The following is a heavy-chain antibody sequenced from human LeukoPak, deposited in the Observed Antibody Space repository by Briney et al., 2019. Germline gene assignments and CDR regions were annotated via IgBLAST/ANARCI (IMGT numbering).Heavy chain of an antibody. J-gene: IGHJ1*01. D-gene: IGHD6-13*01. CDR3: ASSEYSSSRREIQH. Sequence: SQTLSLTRTVSGGSISSGSYYWSWIRQPAGKGLEWIGRIYTSGSTNYNPSLKSRVTISVDTSKNQFSLKLSSVTAADTAVYYCASSEYSSSRREIQHWGQGTLVTVSS. CDR1: GGSISSGSYY. CDR2: IYTSGST. V-gene: IGHV4-61*02.